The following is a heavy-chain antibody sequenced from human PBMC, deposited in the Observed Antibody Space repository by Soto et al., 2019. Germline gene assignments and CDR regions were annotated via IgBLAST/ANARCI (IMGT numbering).Heavy chain of an antibody. CDR3: ARAAWFGELQQWGFDY. V-gene: IGHV3-30-3*01. D-gene: IGHD3-10*01. CDR2: ISYDGSNK. Sequence: QVQLVESGGGVVQPGRSLRLSCAASGFTFSSYAMHWVRQAPGKGLEWVAVISYDGSNKYYADSVKGRFTISRDNSKNTLYLQMNSLRAEDTAVYYCARAAWFGELQQWGFDYWGQGTLVTVSS. CDR1: GFTFSSYA. J-gene: IGHJ4*02.